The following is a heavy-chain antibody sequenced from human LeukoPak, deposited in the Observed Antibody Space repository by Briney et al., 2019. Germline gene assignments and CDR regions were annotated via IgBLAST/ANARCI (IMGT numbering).Heavy chain of an antibody. J-gene: IGHJ4*02. CDR1: GFIFSTYA. V-gene: IGHV3-23*01. Sequence: GGSLRLFCATSGFIFSTYALSWVRQAPGKGLEWASSISGSGGSTYHADSVKGRFTISRDSSKNTLYLQMNSLRAEDTAIYYCARVIRAAPGKGYFDYWGQGTLVTVSS. CDR2: ISGSGGST. CDR3: ARVIRAAPGKGYFDY. D-gene: IGHD6-13*01.